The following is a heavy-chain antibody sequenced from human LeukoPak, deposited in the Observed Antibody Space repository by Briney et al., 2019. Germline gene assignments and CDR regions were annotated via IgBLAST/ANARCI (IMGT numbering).Heavy chain of an antibody. CDR3: ARSASSWSFDY. CDR2: IYYNGIT. J-gene: IGHJ4*02. Sequence: PSETLSLTCTVSGGSISSYYWSWIRQPPGKGLEWIGYIYYNGITNYNPSLKSRVTISVDTSKNQFSLKLNSVTAADTAVYYCARSASSWSFDYWGQGTLVTVSS. CDR1: GGSISSYY. D-gene: IGHD6-13*01. V-gene: IGHV4-59*01.